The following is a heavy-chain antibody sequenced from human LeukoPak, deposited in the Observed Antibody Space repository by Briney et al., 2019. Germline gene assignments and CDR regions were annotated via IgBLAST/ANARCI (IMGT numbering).Heavy chain of an antibody. CDR1: GYTLPNYG. D-gene: IGHD2-2*01. J-gene: IGHJ6*03. CDR3: VTVPKGRYFFYYMDV. CDR2: ISFYNSYT. V-gene: IGHV1-18*01. Sequence: ASVKVSCKASGYTLPNYGISWVRLAPGQGLEWIGWISFYNSYTKYADKFQGRVTMTTDRATMTTEKSTATVYMELRSLRSDATAVYFCVTVPKGRYFFYYMDVWGKGPTAPFSS.